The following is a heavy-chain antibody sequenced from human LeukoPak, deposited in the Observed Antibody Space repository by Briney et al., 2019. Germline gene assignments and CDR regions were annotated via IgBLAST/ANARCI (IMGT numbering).Heavy chain of an antibody. CDR1: XSFXXXY. D-gene: IGHD6-19*01. J-gene: IGHJ4*02. V-gene: IGHV4-34*01. CDR3: ARGSRSGWPRRVYFDY. Sequence: XSFXXXYWSWIRQXPGKGLEWIGEINHSGSTNYNPSLKSRVTISVDTSKNQFSLKLSSVTAADTAVYYCARGSRSGWPRRVYFDYWGQGTLVTVSS. CDR2: INHSGST.